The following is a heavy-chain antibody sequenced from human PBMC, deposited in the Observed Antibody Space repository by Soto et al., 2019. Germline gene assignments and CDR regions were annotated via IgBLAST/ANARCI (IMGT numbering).Heavy chain of an antibody. J-gene: IGHJ4*02. CDR3: ARDPVAYCGGDCRTFDY. D-gene: IGHD2-21*02. V-gene: IGHV3-30-3*01. CDR1: GFTFSSYA. CDR2: ISYDGSNK. Sequence: QVQLVESGGGVVQPGRSLRLSCAASGFTFSSYAMHWVRQAPGKGLESVAVISYDGSNKYYADSVKGRFTISRDNSKNTLYLQMISLRAEDTAVYYCARDPVAYCGGDCRTFDYWGQGTLVTVSS.